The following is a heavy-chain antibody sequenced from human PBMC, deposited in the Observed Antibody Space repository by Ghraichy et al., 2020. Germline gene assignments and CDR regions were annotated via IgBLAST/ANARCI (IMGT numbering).Heavy chain of an antibody. Sequence: GGSLRLSCAASGFSFTSYTMNWIRQAPGKGLEWVSCISSSGGYIYYADSVKGRFTVSRDNAENSLYLQMNSLRAEDTALYYCARGSNRGYSYRYILYYNHGMDVWCQGTTVTV. D-gene: IGHD5-18*01. V-gene: IGHV3-21*01. J-gene: IGHJ6*02. CDR1: GFSFTSYT. CDR3: ARGSNRGYSYRYILYYNHGMDV. CDR2: ISSSGGYI.